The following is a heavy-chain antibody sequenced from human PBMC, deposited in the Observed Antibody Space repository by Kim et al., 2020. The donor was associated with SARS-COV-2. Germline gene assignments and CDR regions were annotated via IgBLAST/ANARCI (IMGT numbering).Heavy chain of an antibody. V-gene: IGHV4-39*01. Sequence: SETLSLTCTVSTGSISSVSYHWSWIRQSPGKGLEWLGGIFYSGSTYHNPSLKSRVSISVDTSKNQFSLKMNSMTAADTAVYYCVGLSPIAAGGPFDYWGQGTLVTVSS. CDR2: IFYSGST. J-gene: IGHJ4*02. CDR1: TGSISSVSYH. D-gene: IGHD6-13*01. CDR3: VGLSPIAAGGPFDY.